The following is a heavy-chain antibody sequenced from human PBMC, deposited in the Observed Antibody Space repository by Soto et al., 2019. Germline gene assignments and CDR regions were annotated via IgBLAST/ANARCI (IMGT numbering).Heavy chain of an antibody. CDR1: GFSLSTRGMC. J-gene: IGHJ6*02. V-gene: IGHV2-70*11. CDR3: ARAETYYDILTGYSYYYGMDV. Sequence: SGPTLVNTTQTLTLTCTFSGFSLSTRGMCVSWIRQPPGKALEWLARIDWDDDKYYSTSLKTRLTISKDTSKNQVVLTMTNMDPVDTATYYCARAETYYDILTGYSYYYGMDVWGQGTTVTVSS. D-gene: IGHD3-9*01. CDR2: IDWDDDK.